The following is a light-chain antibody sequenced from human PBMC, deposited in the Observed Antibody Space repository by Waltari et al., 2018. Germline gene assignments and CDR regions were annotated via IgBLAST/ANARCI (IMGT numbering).Light chain of an antibody. J-gene: IGKJ4*01. CDR3: QQHYSNPLT. Sequence: DIVMTQSPDSLAVSLGERATINCKSSQSVLYSSNNKNYLTWSQQKPGQPPKLLIYWASTRESGVPDRFSGSGSGTDFTLTITSLQAEDVAVYYCQQHYSNPLTFGGGTKVEIK. CDR1: QSVLYSSNNKNY. CDR2: WAS. V-gene: IGKV4-1*01.